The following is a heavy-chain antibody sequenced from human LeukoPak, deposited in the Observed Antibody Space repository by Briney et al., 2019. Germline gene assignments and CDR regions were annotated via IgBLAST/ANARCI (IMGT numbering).Heavy chain of an antibody. Sequence: ASVKVSCKASGYTFTSYAMHWVRQAPGQRLEWMGWINAGNGNTKYSQEFQGRVTITRDTSASTAYMELSSLRSEDMAVYYCARGEEWELLSYDIWGQGTMVTVSS. D-gene: IGHD1-26*01. V-gene: IGHV1-3*03. CDR2: INAGNGNT. CDR3: ARGEEWELLSYDI. J-gene: IGHJ3*02. CDR1: GYTFTSYA.